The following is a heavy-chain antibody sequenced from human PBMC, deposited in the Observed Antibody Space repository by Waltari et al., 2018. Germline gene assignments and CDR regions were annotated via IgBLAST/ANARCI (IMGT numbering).Heavy chain of an antibody. J-gene: IGHJ4*02. CDR3: AREVCSGGSCSFDY. CDR2: INPTIGVT. V-gene: IGHV1-2*02. Sequence: QVQLVQSGAEVKKPGASVKDYCKASGYTFTGYYMNWVRQAPGQGLEWMGWINPTIGVTNYAQKFQGRVTMTRDTSISTAYMELSRLRSDDTAVYYCAREVCSGGSCSFDYWGQVTLVTVSS. CDR1: GYTFTGYY. D-gene: IGHD2-15*01.